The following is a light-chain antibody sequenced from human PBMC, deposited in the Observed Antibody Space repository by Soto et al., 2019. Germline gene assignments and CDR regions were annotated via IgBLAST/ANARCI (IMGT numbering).Light chain of an antibody. V-gene: IGLV2-14*01. CDR3: CSYTSSSIRV. J-gene: IGLJ3*02. CDR1: SSDVGEENY. CDR2: EVR. Sequence: QSALTQPPSASGSPGQSVTITCSGTSSDVGEENYVSWYQQHPGKVPKLIIYEVRNRPSGVSNRLSGSKSGNTASLTISGLQADDEADYYCCSYTSSSIRVFGGGTKLTVL.